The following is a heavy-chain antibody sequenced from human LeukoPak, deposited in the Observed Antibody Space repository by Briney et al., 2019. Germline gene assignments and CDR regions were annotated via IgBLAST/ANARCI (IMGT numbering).Heavy chain of an antibody. V-gene: IGHV3-21*04. D-gene: IGHD6-13*01. CDR1: GFTFTSYT. CDR3: ATVFYSSSWYFDY. Sequence: GGSLGLSCAASGFTFTSYTISWVRQAPGKGLEWVSSISSTSYIYFADSVKGRFTISRDNAKNSLYLQMNSLRAEDTAVYYCATVFYSSSWYFDYWGQGTLVTVSS. J-gene: IGHJ4*02. CDR2: ISSTSYI.